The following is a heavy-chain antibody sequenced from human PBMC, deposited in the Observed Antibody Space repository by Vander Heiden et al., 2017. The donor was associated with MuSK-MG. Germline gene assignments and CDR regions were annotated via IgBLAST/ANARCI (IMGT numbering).Heavy chain of an antibody. V-gene: IGHV3-74*01. J-gene: IGHJ4*02. Sequence: EVQLVESGGGLVQPGGSLRLSCAASGCTLRSYWMHWVRQAPGKGSVWVSRINSDGRSTSYADSMNGRFNIARDKAKNTMYIKMTSLRAEDTAVYSGARGSYYFDSWGQGTLVTVSS. CDR2: INSDGRST. CDR3: ARGSYYFDS. CDR1: GCTLRSYW.